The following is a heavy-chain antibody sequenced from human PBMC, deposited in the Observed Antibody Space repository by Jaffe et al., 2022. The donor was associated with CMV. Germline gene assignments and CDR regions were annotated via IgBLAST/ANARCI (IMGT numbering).Heavy chain of an antibody. CDR3: AKDKHYDFWMDPGGAFDI. J-gene: IGHJ3*02. V-gene: IGHV3-9*01. CDR2: ISWNSGSI. Sequence: EVQLVESGGGLVQPGRSLRLSCAASGFTFDDYAMHWVRQAPGKGLEWVSGISWNSGSIGYADSVKGRFTISRDNAKNSLYLQMNSLRAEDTALYYCAKDKHYDFWMDPGGAFDIWGQGTMVTVSS. D-gene: IGHD3-3*01. CDR1: GFTFDDYA.